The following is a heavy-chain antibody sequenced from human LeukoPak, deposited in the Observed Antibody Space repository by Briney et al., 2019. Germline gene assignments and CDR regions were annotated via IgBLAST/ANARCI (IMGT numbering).Heavy chain of an antibody. V-gene: IGHV1-18*01. CDR2: ISAYNGNT. CDR1: GYTFTSYG. J-gene: IGHJ6*02. D-gene: IGHD6-13*01. CDR3: ARDIDSSSWYYYYYYGMDV. Sequence: ASVKVSCKASGYTFTSYGISWVRQAPGHGLEWMGWISAYNGNTNYEQKLQGRVTMTTDTSTSTAYMELRSLRSDDTAVYYCARDIDSSSWYYYYYYGMDVWGQGTTVTVSS.